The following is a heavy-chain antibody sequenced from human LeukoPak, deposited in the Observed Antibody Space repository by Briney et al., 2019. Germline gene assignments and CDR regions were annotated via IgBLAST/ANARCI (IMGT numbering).Heavy chain of an antibody. D-gene: IGHD3-22*01. V-gene: IGHV3-23*01. CDR1: GFTFSSYA. Sequence: GSLRLSCAASGFTFSSYAMSWVRQAPGKGLEWVSAISGSGGSTYYADSVKGRFTISRDNSKNTLYLQMNSLRAEDTAVYYCAKDTPLYYYDSSGYEFDYWGQGTLVTVSS. CDR3: AKDTPLYYYDSSGYEFDY. CDR2: ISGSGGST. J-gene: IGHJ4*02.